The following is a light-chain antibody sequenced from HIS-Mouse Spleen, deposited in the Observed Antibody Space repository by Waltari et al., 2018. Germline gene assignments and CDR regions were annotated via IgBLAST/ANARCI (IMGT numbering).Light chain of an antibody. CDR3: YSTDSSGNHRV. CDR2: EDS. J-gene: IGLJ2*01. CDR1: ALPKKS. V-gene: IGLV3-10*01. Sequence: SYELPQPPPVSVSPGQTARITSSGDALPKKSAYWYQQKSGQAPVLVIYEDSKRPSGIPERFSGSSSGTMATLTISGAQVEDEADYYCYSTDSSGNHRVFGGGTKLTVL.